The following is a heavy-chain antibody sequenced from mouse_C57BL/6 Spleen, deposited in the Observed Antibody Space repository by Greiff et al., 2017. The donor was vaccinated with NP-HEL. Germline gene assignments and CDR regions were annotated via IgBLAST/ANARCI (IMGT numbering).Heavy chain of an antibody. CDR2: IDPSDSYT. V-gene: IGHV1-69*01. CDR1: GYTFTSYW. CDR3: ARGTTVVATDYFDY. D-gene: IGHD1-1*01. Sequence: QVQLQQPGAELVMPGASVKLSCKASGYTFTSYWMHWVKQRPGQGLEWIGEIDPSDSYTNYNQKFKGKAPLTVDKSSSTAYMQLSSLTSEASAVYYCARGTTVVATDYFDYWGQGTTLTVSS. J-gene: IGHJ2*01.